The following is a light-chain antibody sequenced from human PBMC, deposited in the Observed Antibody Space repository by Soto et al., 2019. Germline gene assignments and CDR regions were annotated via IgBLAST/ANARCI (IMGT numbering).Light chain of an antibody. J-gene: IGLJ1*01. Sequence: QSVLTQPASVSGSPGQSITISCSGTSSDIGSYDHVAWYQQFPGKSPKLIIYAVSDRPSGVSDRFSGSKSGISASLTISGLQTEDEADYYCISLRVNHLYVFGSGTKVTVL. V-gene: IGLV2-14*03. CDR2: AVS. CDR1: SSDIGSYDH. CDR3: ISLRVNHLYV.